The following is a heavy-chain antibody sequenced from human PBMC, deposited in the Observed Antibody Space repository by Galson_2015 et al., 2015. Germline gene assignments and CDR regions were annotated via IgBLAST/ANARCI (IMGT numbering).Heavy chain of an antibody. V-gene: IGHV3-53*01. CDR3: ASRLVAELRRGAFDI. D-gene: IGHD2-15*01. Sequence: SLRLSCAASGFTVSSNYVSWVRQAPGKGLEWVSVIYSGGSTYYADSVKGRFTISRDNSKNTLYLQMNSLRAEDTAVYYCASRLVAELRRGAFDIWGQGTMVTVSS. J-gene: IGHJ3*02. CDR2: IYSGGST. CDR1: GFTVSSNY.